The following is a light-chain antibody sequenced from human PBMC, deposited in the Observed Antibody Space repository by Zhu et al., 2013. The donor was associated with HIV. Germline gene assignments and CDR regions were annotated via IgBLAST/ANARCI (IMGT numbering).Light chain of an antibody. V-gene: IGLV1-51*01. CDR2: DNN. CDR3: GSWDAGLSTGV. Sequence: QSVLTQPPSVSAAPGQTVTISCSGSSSNIGNNFVSWYQQLPGTAPKLLIYDNNKRPSGIPVRFSGSKSGTSATLGIAGLQTGDEADYYCGSWDAGLSTGVFGGGTRLTVL. J-gene: IGLJ3*02. CDR1: SSNIGNNF.